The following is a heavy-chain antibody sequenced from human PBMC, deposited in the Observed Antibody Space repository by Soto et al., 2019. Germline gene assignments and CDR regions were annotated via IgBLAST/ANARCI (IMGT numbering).Heavy chain of an antibody. CDR3: ASMVRGVQPFDY. J-gene: IGHJ4*02. Sequence: PSETLSLTCAVYGGSFSGYYWSWIRQPPGKGLEWIGEINHSGSTNYNPSLKSRVTISVDTSKNQFSLKLSSVTAADTAVYYCASMVRGVQPFDYWGQGTLVTV. CDR2: INHSGST. D-gene: IGHD3-10*01. CDR1: GGSFSGYY. V-gene: IGHV4-34*01.